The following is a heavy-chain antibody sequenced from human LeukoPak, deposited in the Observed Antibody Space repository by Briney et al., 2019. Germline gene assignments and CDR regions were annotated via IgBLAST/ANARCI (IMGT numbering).Heavy chain of an antibody. Sequence: SETLSLTCAVYGGSFSGYYWSWIRQPPGKGLEWIGEINHSGSTNYNPSLKSRVTISVDTSKNQFSLKLSSVTAADTAVYYCARGRRGGDRGYSYGWDFDYWGQGTLVTVSS. D-gene: IGHD5-18*01. J-gene: IGHJ4*02. V-gene: IGHV4-34*01. CDR2: INHSGST. CDR1: GGSFSGYY. CDR3: ARGRRGGDRGYSYGWDFDY.